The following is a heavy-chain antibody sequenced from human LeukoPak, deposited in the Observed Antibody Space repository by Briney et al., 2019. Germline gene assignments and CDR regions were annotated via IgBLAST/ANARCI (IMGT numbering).Heavy chain of an antibody. Sequence: GGSLRLSCAASGFTVSSNYMSWVRQAPGKGLEWVSVIYSGGSTYYADSVKGRFTISRDNSKNTLYLQMNSLRAEDTAVYYCAKDWQLWSPGFDYWGQGTLVTVSS. CDR1: GFTVSSNY. V-gene: IGHV3-53*05. CDR3: AKDWQLWSPGFDY. J-gene: IGHJ4*02. CDR2: IYSGGST. D-gene: IGHD5-18*01.